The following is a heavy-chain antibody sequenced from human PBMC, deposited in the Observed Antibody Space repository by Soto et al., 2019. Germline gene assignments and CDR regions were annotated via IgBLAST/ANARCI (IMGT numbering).Heavy chain of an antibody. CDR3: ARDEGGGYCSGGSCYRLYNWFDP. D-gene: IGHD2-15*01. J-gene: IGHJ5*02. Sequence: PSETLSLTCTVSGGSLSSYYWSWIRQPPGKGLEWIGYIYYSGSTNYNPPLKSRVTISVDTSKNQFSLKLSSVTAADTAVYYCARDEGGGYCSGGSCYRLYNWFDPWGQGTLVTVS. CDR2: IYYSGST. CDR1: GGSLSSYY. V-gene: IGHV4-59*01.